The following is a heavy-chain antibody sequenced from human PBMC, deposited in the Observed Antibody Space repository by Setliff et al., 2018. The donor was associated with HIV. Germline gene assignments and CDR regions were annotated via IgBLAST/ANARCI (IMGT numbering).Heavy chain of an antibody. Sequence: PGGSLRLSCAASGFTFDDYAMHWVRQAPGKGLEWVSGISWNSGSIGYADSVKGRFTISRDNAKNSLYLQMNSLRAEDTALYYCAKGESGSYYEDYFDYWGQGTLVTVSS. D-gene: IGHD1-26*01. V-gene: IGHV3-9*01. CDR3: AKGESGSYYEDYFDY. CDR1: GFTFDDYA. CDR2: ISWNSGSI. J-gene: IGHJ4*02.